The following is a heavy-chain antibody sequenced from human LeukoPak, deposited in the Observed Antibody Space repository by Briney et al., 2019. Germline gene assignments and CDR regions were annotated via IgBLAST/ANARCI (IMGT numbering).Heavy chain of an antibody. CDR1: GFTVSSNY. CDR2: IYSGGST. J-gene: IGHJ4*02. V-gene: IGHV3-53*01. CDR3: AVSARVASYWYFDY. D-gene: IGHD3-10*01. Sequence: PGGSLRLSCAASGFTVSSNYMTWVRQAPGKGLEWVSVIYSGGSTNYADSVKGRFTISRDNSKNTLYLQMNSLRAEDTAVYYCAVSARVASYWYFDYWGQGTLVTVSS.